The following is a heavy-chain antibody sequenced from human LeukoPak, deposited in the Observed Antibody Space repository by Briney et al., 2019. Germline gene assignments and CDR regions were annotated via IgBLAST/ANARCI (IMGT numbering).Heavy chain of an antibody. CDR2: IGSSSISI. J-gene: IGHJ4*02. CDR3: AREKAVDFNY. Sequence: GGSLRLSCAASGFTFSSYSMNWVRQAPGMGLEWVSSIGSSSISIYYADSVKGRFTTSRDNARNSLHLQMNSLRPDDTAVYFCAREKAVDFNYWGQGTLVTVSS. D-gene: IGHD2-15*01. CDR1: GFTFSSYS. V-gene: IGHV3-21*01.